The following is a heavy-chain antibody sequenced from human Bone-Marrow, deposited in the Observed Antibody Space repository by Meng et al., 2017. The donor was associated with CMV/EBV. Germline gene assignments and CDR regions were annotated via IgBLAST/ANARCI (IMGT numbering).Heavy chain of an antibody. V-gene: IGHV4-34*01. CDR3: ARVKIKYSNHHFDY. J-gene: IGHJ4*02. D-gene: IGHD4-11*01. CDR1: GFTFSSYS. CDR2: INHSGST. Sequence: ESLKISCAASGFTFSSYSMNWVRQAPGKGLKWIGEINHSGSTNYNPSLESRVTISGDTSKNHFSLMLSSMTAADTAVYYCARVKIKYSNHHFDYWGQGTLVTVSS.